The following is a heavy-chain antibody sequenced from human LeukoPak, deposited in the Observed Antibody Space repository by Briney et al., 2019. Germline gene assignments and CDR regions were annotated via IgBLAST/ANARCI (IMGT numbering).Heavy chain of an antibody. D-gene: IGHD1-7*01. CDR1: GFTFSSYG. CDR2: IWYDGSNK. J-gene: IGHJ5*02. Sequence: PGGSLRLSCAASGFTFSSYGMHWVRQAPGKGLEWVAVIWYDGSNKYYADSVKGRLNISRDNTKNTTYLQMNSLRAEDAAVYYCAMSYDWNYSWFDLWGRGTLVTVSS. V-gene: IGHV3-33*01. CDR3: AMSYDWNYSWFDL.